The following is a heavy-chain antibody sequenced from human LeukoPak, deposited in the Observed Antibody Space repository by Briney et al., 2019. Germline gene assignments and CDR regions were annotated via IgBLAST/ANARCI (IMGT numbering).Heavy chain of an antibody. D-gene: IGHD6-13*01. CDR1: GFIFSSYG. J-gene: IGHJ4*02. V-gene: IGHV3-30*02. Sequence: GGSLRLSCEASGFIFSSYGIHWVRQAPGKGLEWVAFIRFDGSNTYYADSVKGRFTISRDNSKNMLFLQVNSLRAEDTAVYYCAKDGSTWSPSYFDYWGQGTLVTVSS. CDR2: IRFDGSNT. CDR3: AKDGSTWSPSYFDY.